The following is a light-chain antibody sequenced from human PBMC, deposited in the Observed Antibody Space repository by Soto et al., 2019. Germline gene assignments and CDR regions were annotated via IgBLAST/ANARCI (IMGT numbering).Light chain of an antibody. J-gene: IGLJ2*01. V-gene: IGLV2-8*01. CDR1: SSDVGGYNY. CDR3: SSYGGSDNLI. CDR2: EVS. Sequence: QSALTQPPSASASPGQSVTISCTGTSSDVGGYNYVSWYQQHPGKAPKLMIYEVSKRPSGVSDRFSGSKSGNTASLTVSGLQADDEADYYCSSYGGSDNLIIGEGTKLTVL.